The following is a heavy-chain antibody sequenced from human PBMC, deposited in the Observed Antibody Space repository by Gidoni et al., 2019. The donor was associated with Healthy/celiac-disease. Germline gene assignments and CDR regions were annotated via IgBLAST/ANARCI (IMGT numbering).Heavy chain of an antibody. D-gene: IGHD3-3*01. CDR1: GYTSTSYA. CDR2: MNPNSGNT. V-gene: IGHV1-8*01. Sequence: QVQLVQSGAEVKKHGASVKVSCKASGYTSTSYALNWVRQATGPGLEWMGWMNPNSGNTGYAQKFQGRVTMTRNTSISTAYMELSSLRSEDTAVYYCARRYYDFWSGYYHYYYYGMDVWGQGTTVTVSS. CDR3: ARRYYDFWSGYYHYYYYGMDV. J-gene: IGHJ6*02.